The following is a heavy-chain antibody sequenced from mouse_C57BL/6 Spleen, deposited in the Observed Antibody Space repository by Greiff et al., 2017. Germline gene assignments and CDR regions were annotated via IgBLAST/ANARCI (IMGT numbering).Heavy chain of an antibody. Sequence: EVQLVESGGDLVKPGGSLKLSCAASGFTFSSYGMSWVRQTPDKRLEWVATISSGGSYTYYPDSVKGRFTISRDNAKNTLYLQMSSLKSEDTAMYYCARHEDTTVYYFDYWGQGTTLTVSS. J-gene: IGHJ2*01. CDR1: GFTFSSYG. V-gene: IGHV5-6*01. CDR3: ARHEDTTVYYFDY. CDR2: ISSGGSYT. D-gene: IGHD1-1*01.